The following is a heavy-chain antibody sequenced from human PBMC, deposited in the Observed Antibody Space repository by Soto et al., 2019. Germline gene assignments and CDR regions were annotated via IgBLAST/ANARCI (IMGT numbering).Heavy chain of an antibody. D-gene: IGHD2-21*01. V-gene: IGHV1-24*01. CDR3: ATGIPLYGMDV. CDR1: GNTLTELS. CDR2: FDPEDGET. J-gene: IGHJ6*02. Sequence: EASVKVSCKVSGNTLTELSMHWVRQAPGKGLEWMGSFDPEDGETIYAQKFQGRVTMTEDISTDTAYMDLSSLRSEDTAVYYCATGIPLYGMDVWGQGTTVTVSS.